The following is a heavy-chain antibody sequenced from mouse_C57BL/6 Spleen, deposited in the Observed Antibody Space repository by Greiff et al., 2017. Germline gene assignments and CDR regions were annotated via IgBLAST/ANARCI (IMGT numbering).Heavy chain of an antibody. CDR1: GYAFSSSW. CDR3: ATQLGLDY. Sequence: QVQLKESGPELVKPGASVKISCKASGYAFSSSWMNWVKQRPGKGLEWIGRIYPGDGDTNYNGKFKGKATLTADKSSSTAYMQLSSLTSEDSAVYFCATQLGLDYWGQGTTLTVSS. D-gene: IGHD4-1*02. CDR2: IYPGDGDT. V-gene: IGHV1-82*01. J-gene: IGHJ2*01.